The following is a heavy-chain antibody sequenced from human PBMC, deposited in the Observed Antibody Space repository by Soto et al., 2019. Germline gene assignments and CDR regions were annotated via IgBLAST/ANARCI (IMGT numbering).Heavy chain of an antibody. V-gene: IGHV3-66*01. CDR2: IYSSGST. D-gene: IGHD6-13*01. CDR1: GVTVRRTY. J-gene: IGHJ1*01. Sequence: GRSLRPACAAAGVTVRRTYMKGVRPAPGKGLEWVSIIYSSGSTYYADSVKGRFTFSRDNSKNTLYLQMNSLRAEDTAVYYCARGTSSGSWYGFQHWGQGTLVTVSS. CDR3: ARGTSSGSWYGFQH.